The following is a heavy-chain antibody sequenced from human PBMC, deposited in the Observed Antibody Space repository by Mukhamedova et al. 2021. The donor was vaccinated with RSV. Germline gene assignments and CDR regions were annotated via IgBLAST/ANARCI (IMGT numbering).Heavy chain of an antibody. D-gene: IGHD5-12*01. CDR1: Y. J-gene: IGHJ2*01. Sequence: YMHWVQQAPGKGLEWMGLVDPEDGETIYAEKFQGRVTITADTSTDTAYMELSSLRSEDTAVYYCATVGSDWYFDLWGRGTLVTVSS. CDR3: ATVGSDWYFDL. V-gene: IGHV1-69-2*01. CDR2: VDPEDGET.